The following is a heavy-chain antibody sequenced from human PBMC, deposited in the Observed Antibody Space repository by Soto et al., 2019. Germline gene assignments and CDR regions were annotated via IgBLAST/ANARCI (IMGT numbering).Heavy chain of an antibody. V-gene: IGHV2-5*01. J-gene: IGHJ3*02. D-gene: IGHD3-22*01. Sequence: SGPTLVNPTHTLTLTCTFSVFSLSTSLVGLGLIRQPPGKALEFLALIYWNDDKRYSPSLKTRLTITKDTSKNQVVLTMTNMDPVDTATYYSAQSLLDYDSSPYYMALDDFDIWGKGIMVNVSS. CDR3: AQSLLDYDSSPYYMALDDFDI. CDR2: IYWNDDK. CDR1: VFSLSTSLVG.